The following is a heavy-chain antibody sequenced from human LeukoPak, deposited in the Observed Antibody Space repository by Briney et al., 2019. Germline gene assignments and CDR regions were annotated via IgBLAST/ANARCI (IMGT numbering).Heavy chain of an antibody. Sequence: ASVKVSCKASGYTFTSYAMNWVRQAPGQGLEWMGRIIPILGIANYAQKFQGRVTITADKSTSTAYMELSSLRSEDTAVYYCATIAGAPSDYWGQGTLVTVSS. V-gene: IGHV1-69*04. CDR1: GYTFTSYA. J-gene: IGHJ4*02. CDR3: ATIAGAPSDY. D-gene: IGHD1-26*01. CDR2: IIPILGIA.